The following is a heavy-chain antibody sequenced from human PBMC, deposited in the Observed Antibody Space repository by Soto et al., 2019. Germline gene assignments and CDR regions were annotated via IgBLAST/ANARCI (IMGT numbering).Heavy chain of an antibody. CDR3: ASALTLIFDY. CDR2: ISYDGSNK. Sequence: PGGSLRLSCAASGFTFSSYAMHWVRQAPGKGLEWVAVISYDGSNKYYADSVKGRFTISRDNSKNTLYLQMNSLRAEDTAVYYCASALTLIFDYWGQGTLVTVSA. J-gene: IGHJ4*02. CDR1: GFTFSSYA. V-gene: IGHV3-30-3*01. D-gene: IGHD7-27*01.